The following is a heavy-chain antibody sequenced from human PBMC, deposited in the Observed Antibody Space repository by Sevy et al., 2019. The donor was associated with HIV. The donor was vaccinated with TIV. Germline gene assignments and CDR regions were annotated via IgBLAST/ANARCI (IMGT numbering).Heavy chain of an antibody. J-gene: IGHJ4*02. D-gene: IGHD3-10*01. CDR3: ASGAWFGESLFFDY. CDR1: GFTFSSYG. Sequence: GGSLRLSCAASGFTFSSYGMHWVRQAPGKGLEWVEVIWYDGNNKYSADSVKGRFAISIDNSKNTLYLLMNSVRAEDTAVYYCASGAWFGESLFFDYWGQGTLVTVSS. CDR2: IWYDGNNK. V-gene: IGHV3-33*01.